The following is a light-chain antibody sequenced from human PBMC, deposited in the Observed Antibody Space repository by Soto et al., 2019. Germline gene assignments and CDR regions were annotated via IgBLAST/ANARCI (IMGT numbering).Light chain of an antibody. CDR3: AAWDDSLIGYV. CDR1: SSSIGSNT. V-gene: IGLV1-44*01. Sequence: QSVLTQPPSASGTPGQRVTISCSGSSSSIGSNTVNWYQQLPGTAPKLLIYSNNQRPSGVPDRFSGSKSGTSASLAISGLQSEDEADYYCAAWDDSLIGYVFGTGTKLTVL. J-gene: IGLJ1*01. CDR2: SNN.